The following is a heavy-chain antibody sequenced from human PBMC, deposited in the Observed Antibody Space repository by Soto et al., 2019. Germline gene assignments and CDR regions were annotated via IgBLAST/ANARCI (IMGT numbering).Heavy chain of an antibody. J-gene: IGHJ4*02. Sequence: PSETLSLTCTVSGGSISSGGYYWGWIRQPLGKGLEWIGGIYYSGSTYYNPSLKSRVTISVDTSKNQFSLKLSSVTAADTAVYYCARHHIRSRVGATISGNFIDYWGQGTLVTVSS. V-gene: IGHV4-39*01. CDR3: ARHHIRSRVGATISGNFIDY. CDR1: GGSISSGGYY. CDR2: IYYSGST. D-gene: IGHD1-26*01.